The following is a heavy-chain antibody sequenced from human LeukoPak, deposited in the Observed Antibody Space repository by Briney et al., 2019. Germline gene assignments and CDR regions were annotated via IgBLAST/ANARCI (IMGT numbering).Heavy chain of an antibody. CDR2: IYYSGST. V-gene: IGHV4-31*03. J-gene: IGHJ6*04. Sequence: ASQTLSLTCTVSGGSISSGGYYWSWIRQHPGKGLEWIGYIYYSGSTYYNPSLKSRVTISVDTSKNQFSLKLSSVTAADTAVYYCARGGNWNDLPQFYYGMDVWGKGTTVTVSS. D-gene: IGHD1-1*01. CDR3: ARGGNWNDLPQFYYGMDV. CDR1: GGSISSGGYY.